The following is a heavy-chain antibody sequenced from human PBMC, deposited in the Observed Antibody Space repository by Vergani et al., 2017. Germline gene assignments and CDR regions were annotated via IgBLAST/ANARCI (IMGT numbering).Heavy chain of an antibody. CDR3: AKDERSYYYGSGSYPPYMDV. D-gene: IGHD3-10*01. CDR2: ISGSGGST. Sequence: EVQLLESGGGLVQPGGSLRLSCAASGFTFSSYAMSWVRQAPGKGLEWVSDISGSGGSTYYADSVKGWFTISRDNSKNTLYLQMNSLRAEDTDVYYCAKDERSYYYGSGSYPPYMDVWGKGTTVTVSS. CDR1: GFTFSSYA. J-gene: IGHJ6*03. V-gene: IGHV3-23*01.